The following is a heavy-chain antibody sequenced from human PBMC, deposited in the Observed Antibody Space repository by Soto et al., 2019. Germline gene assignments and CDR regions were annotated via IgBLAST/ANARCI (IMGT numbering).Heavy chain of an antibody. V-gene: IGHV1-18*01. Sequence: VASVKVSCKASGYIFINYGITWARQAPGQGLEWMGWISGYNGNTKYADKLQGRVTMTTDTSTTTAYMELRSLRSDDTAVYYCARDEVPAANWLDRWGQGTLVTVSS. CDR2: ISGYNGNT. D-gene: IGHD2-2*01. CDR3: ARDEVPAANWLDR. J-gene: IGHJ5*02. CDR1: GYIFINYG.